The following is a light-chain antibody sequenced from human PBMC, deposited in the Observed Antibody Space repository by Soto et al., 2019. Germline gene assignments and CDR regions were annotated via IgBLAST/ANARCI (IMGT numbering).Light chain of an antibody. J-gene: IGKJ1*01. Sequence: EIVLTLSPGTLSLSPGERATLSCRASQSVSSNLAWYQQKPGQAPRLLIYGASTRATGIPARFSGSGSGTEFTLTISSLQSEDFAVYYCQQHNNWPRTFGQGTKVDI. CDR2: GAS. CDR1: QSVSSN. V-gene: IGKV3-15*01. CDR3: QQHNNWPRT.